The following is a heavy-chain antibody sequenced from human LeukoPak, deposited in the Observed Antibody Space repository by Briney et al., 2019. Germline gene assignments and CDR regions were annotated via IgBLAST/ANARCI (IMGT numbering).Heavy chain of an antibody. CDR2: FDGSGDGT. J-gene: IGHJ4*02. CDR3: ARGRGYSH. V-gene: IGHV3-23*01. D-gene: IGHD3-22*01. Sequence: PGGSLRLSCAASGFTFSDYAMSWVRQAPGKGLEWVSGFDGSGDGTYYVDSVKGRFTISRDNSENTVYLQMNSVRAEDTGVYYCARGRGYSHWGQGPLVSVSS. CDR1: GFTFSDYA.